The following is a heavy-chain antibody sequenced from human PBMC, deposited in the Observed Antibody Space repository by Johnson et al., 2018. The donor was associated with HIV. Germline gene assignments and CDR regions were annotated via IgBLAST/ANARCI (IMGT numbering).Heavy chain of an antibody. D-gene: IGHD4-17*01. CDR2: IRYDGSNK. CDR3: AKIYGDYAVGAFDI. CDR1: GFTFSSYG. V-gene: IGHV3-30*02. Sequence: VQVVESGGGVVQPGGSLRLSCAASGFTFSSYGMHWVRQAPGKGLEWVAFIRYDGSNKYYADSVKGRFTISRDNSKNTLYLQMNSLRAEDTAVYYCAKIYGDYAVGAFDIWGQGTMVTVSS. J-gene: IGHJ3*02.